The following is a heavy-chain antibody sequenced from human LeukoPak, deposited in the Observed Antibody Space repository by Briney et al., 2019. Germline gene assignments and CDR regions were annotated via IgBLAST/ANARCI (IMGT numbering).Heavy chain of an antibody. V-gene: IGHV3-23*01. CDR3: AKGVESYDSSGLFDY. D-gene: IGHD3-22*01. CDR2: ISGSGGST. CDR1: GFTFSSYA. J-gene: IGHJ4*02. Sequence: GGSLRLSCAASGFTFSSYAMSWVRQAPGKGLEWVSAISGSGGSTYYADSVKGRFTISRDNSKNTLYLQTNSLRAEDTAVYYCAKGVESYDSSGLFDYWGQGTLVTVSS.